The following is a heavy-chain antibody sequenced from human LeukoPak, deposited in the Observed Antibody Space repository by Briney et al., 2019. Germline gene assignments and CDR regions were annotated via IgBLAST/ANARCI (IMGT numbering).Heavy chain of an antibody. Sequence: ASVKVSCKAPGGTFSSYAISWVRQAPGQGLEWMGGIIPIFGTANYAQKFQGRVTITTDESTSTAYMELSSLRSEDTAVYYCARSRLGALRGYSPFRYWGQGTLVTVSS. V-gene: IGHV1-69*05. CDR3: ARSRLGALRGYSPFRY. CDR2: IIPIFGTA. CDR1: GGTFSSYA. D-gene: IGHD5-18*01. J-gene: IGHJ4*02.